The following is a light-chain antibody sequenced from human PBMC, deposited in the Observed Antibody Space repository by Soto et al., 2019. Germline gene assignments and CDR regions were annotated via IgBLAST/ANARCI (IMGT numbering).Light chain of an antibody. CDR1: LSIINW. Sequence: DIQLTQSPSTLSASVGDRVTFTCRASLSIINWLALYQQKSGKGPKLLIYKASTLENGVPSRFSASGSGTEFTLTISSLQPDDFATYYCQESYSTSFGQGTKVDI. J-gene: IGKJ1*01. CDR3: QESYSTS. V-gene: IGKV1-5*03. CDR2: KAS.